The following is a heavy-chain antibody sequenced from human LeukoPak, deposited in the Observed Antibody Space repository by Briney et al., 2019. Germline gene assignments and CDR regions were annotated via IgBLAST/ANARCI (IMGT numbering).Heavy chain of an antibody. J-gene: IGHJ4*02. Sequence: GGSLRLSCAASGFTFSSYSMNWVRQAPGKGLEWVSSISSSSSYIYYADSVKGRFTISRDNAKNSLYLQMNSLRAEDTAVYYCARVPSSPGRPFDYWGQGTLVTVSS. CDR1: GFTFSSYS. V-gene: IGHV3-21*01. CDR3: ARVPSSPGRPFDY. CDR2: ISSSSSYI.